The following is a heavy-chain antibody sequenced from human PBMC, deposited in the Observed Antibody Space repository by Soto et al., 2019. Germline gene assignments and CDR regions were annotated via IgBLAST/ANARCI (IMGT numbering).Heavy chain of an antibody. CDR2: IYWDDDK. V-gene: IGHV2-5*02. D-gene: IGHD2-15*01. Sequence: QITLKESGPTLVKPTQTLTLTCTLSGFSLSTSGVGVGWIRQPPGKALEWLTLIYWDDDKRYSPSLKSRLTIPQDTSKNQVVLTMTNMDPVDTATYYCALRRGYCSGGSCYSIWFDPWGQGTLVNVSS. CDR1: GFSLSTSGVG. J-gene: IGHJ5*02. CDR3: ALRRGYCSGGSCYSIWFDP.